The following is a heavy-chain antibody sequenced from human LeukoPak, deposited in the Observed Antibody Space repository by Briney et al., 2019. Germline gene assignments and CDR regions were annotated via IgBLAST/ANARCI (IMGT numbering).Heavy chain of an antibody. Sequence: GGSLRLSCAASGFTVSSNYMSWVRQAPGKGLERVSVIYSGGSTYYADSVKGRFTISRDNSKNTLYLQMNSLRAEDTAVYYCARERGEQGTAFDYWGQGTLVTVSS. CDR2: IYSGGST. CDR3: ARERGEQGTAFDY. D-gene: IGHD1-14*01. CDR1: GFTVSSNY. V-gene: IGHV3-53*01. J-gene: IGHJ4*02.